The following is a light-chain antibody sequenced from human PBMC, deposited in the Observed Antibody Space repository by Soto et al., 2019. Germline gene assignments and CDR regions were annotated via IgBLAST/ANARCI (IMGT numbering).Light chain of an antibody. Sequence: EIVMTQSPATLSVSPGARATLSCRASQTISTNLAWYQHKPGQPPSLLIYGAATRATGVPARFSGSWSGTLFTLTIASLQSEDFAVYYCKQYGSSGTFGQGTKVDIK. V-gene: IGKV3-15*01. CDR1: QTISTN. CDR2: GAA. J-gene: IGKJ1*01. CDR3: KQYGSSGT.